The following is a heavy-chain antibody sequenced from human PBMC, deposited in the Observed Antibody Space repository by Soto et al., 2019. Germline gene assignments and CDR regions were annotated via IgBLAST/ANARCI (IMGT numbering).Heavy chain of an antibody. J-gene: IGHJ5*02. Sequence: QVRLQESGPGLVKPSQILSLTCTVSGGSISSGDYYWSWIRQPPGKVLEWIGYIYYSGSTYYNPSLKSRVTISVDTSKNQFSLKLSSVTAADTAVYYCARVRGGLERQGRTCWSDPWGQGTLVTVSS. CDR3: ARVRGGLERQGRTCWSDP. V-gene: IGHV4-30-4*01. CDR1: GGSISSGDYY. CDR2: IYYSGST. D-gene: IGHD1-1*01.